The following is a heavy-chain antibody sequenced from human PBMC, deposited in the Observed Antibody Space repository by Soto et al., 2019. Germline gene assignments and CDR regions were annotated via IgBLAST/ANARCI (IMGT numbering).Heavy chain of an antibody. D-gene: IGHD5-18*01. J-gene: IGHJ4*02. V-gene: IGHV4-59*01. Sequence: SETLSLTCTVSGGSIRSYYWTWIRQPPGKGLEWLGYIFYSVSTFYNPSLKSRVTISIHTSKSQFSLQLTSVTAADTAVYYCARGAPDTAMGEYWGQGTMVSVST. CDR1: GGSIRSYY. CDR2: IFYSVST. CDR3: ARGAPDTAMGEY.